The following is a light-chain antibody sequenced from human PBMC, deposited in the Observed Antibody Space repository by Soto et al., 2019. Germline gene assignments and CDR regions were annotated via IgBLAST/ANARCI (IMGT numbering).Light chain of an antibody. CDR1: QNINTY. CDR2: GAS. CDR3: QQTYSTPQT. J-gene: IGKJ1*01. V-gene: IGKV1-39*01. Sequence: IQMTQSPSSLSASVGDRVTITCRASQNINTYLNWYQQKPGKAPNLLIYGASNLQSGVPSRFSGSGSGTDFTLTISSLQPEDYATYYCQQTYSTPQTFGHGTKVEVK.